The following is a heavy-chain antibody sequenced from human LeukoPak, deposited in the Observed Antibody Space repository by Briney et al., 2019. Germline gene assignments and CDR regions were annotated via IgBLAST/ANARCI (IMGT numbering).Heavy chain of an antibody. D-gene: IGHD3-22*01. CDR2: KYYSGST. J-gene: IGHJ4*02. CDR3: ARDGYSSGYYFDY. CDR1: GGSISSSRYY. Sequence: SETLSLTCTVSGGSISSSRYYGGWIRQPPGKGLEWIGSKYYSGSTYYNPSLKNRVTMSVDTSKNQFSLKLSSVTAADTAVYYCARDGYSSGYYFDYWGQGTLVTVPS. V-gene: IGHV4-39*07.